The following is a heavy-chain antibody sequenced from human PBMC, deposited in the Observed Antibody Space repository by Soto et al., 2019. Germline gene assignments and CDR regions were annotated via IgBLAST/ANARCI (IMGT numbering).Heavy chain of an antibody. Sequence: GGSLRLSCAASGFSVSDYAMSWVHQAPGKGLEWVSSISGSGDGTYYGDSVKGRFTLSRDTSQKTLYLQMNNLRGEDTAVYFCTKSRRSVLMVYGFGGMDVWGRGTTVTVSS. CDR2: ISGSGDGT. D-gene: IGHD2-8*01. CDR3: TKSRRSVLMVYGFGGMDV. J-gene: IGHJ6*02. CDR1: GFSVSDYA. V-gene: IGHV3-23*01.